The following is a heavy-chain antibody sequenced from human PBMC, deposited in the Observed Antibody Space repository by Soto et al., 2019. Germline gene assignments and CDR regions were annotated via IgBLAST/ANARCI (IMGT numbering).Heavy chain of an antibody. J-gene: IGHJ4*02. CDR2: IFNSGTT. D-gene: IGHD1-26*01. CDR1: GASTVSHYH. Sequence: QVQLQESGPGLVKPSQTLSLTCSVSGASTVSHYHWTWIRQPPGKGLEWMGYIFNSGTTFCNPSLTSRLSISIDTSGNHFSLELRSVTAADTAVYYCALALGPTTGLDYWGQGTLVTVSS. CDR3: ALALGPTTGLDY. V-gene: IGHV4-31*02.